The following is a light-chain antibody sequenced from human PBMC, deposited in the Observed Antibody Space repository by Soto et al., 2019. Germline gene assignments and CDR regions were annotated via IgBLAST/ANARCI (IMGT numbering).Light chain of an antibody. CDR2: DAS. CDR1: QSVSSSY. V-gene: IGKV3D-20*02. Sequence: SGFTLTPRTLSFSPGERATVSCRASQSVSSSYLAWYQQKPGQAPRLLIYDASSRAAGIPDRFSGSGSGTDFTLTISSLQSEDFAVYYCQQRRNWPPGITFGQGTRLEIK. J-gene: IGKJ5*01. CDR3: QQRRNWPPGIT.